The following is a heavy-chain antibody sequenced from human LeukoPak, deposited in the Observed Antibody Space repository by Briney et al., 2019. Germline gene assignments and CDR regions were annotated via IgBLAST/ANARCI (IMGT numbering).Heavy chain of an antibody. V-gene: IGHV3-13*04. CDR3: VRGGEIGFDS. D-gene: IGHD3-16*01. J-gene: IGHJ5*01. CDR2: IGTGGNT. CDR1: GFTFSRYD. Sequence: GGSLRLSCAAFGFTFSRYDMHWVRQATGKGLEWISSIGTGGNTYYIGSVKGRFTISRENAKSSLYLQMNSLRAGDTAVYYCVRGGEIGFDSWGQGTLVTVSS.